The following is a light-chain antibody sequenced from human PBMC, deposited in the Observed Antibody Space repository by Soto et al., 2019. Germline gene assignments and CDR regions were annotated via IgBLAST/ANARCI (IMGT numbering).Light chain of an antibody. Sequence: HSDLTQAASVSGSPGQSISISCTGTSSDVGGYNYVSWYQQHPAKVPKLMIYHVSNRPSGVSDRFSGSKSGNTASLTISGLQAEDEGDYYCYSYTTSSTYVFGTGTKVTVL. V-gene: IGLV2-14*01. CDR1: SSDVGGYNY. CDR2: HVS. J-gene: IGLJ1*01. CDR3: YSYTTSSTYV.